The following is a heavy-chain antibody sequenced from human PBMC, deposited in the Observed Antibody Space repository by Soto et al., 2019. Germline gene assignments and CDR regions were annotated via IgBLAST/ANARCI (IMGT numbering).Heavy chain of an antibody. CDR2: ISYDGSNK. CDR1: GFTFSSYA. V-gene: IGHV3-30-3*01. D-gene: IGHD6-13*01. Sequence: QVQLVESGGGVVQPGRSLRLSCAASGFTFSSYAMHWVRQAPGKGLAWVAVISYDGSNKYYADSVKGRFTISRDNSKNTLYLQMNSLRVEDTAVYYCARDQMGMALDYWGQGTLVTVSS. CDR3: ARDQMGMALDY. J-gene: IGHJ4*02.